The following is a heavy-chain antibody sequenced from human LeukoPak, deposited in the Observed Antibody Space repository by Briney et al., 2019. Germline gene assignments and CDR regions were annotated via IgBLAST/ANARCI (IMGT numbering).Heavy chain of an antibody. Sequence: ASVKVSCKASGYTFTSYDINWVRQATGQGLEWMGWMNPNSGNTGYAQKFQGRVTMTRNTSISTAYMELSSLRSEDTAVYYCARGGGGSFYYYYYMDVCGNGTTVTVSS. V-gene: IGHV1-8*01. CDR2: MNPNSGNT. CDR3: ARGGGGSFYYYYYMDV. J-gene: IGHJ6*03. D-gene: IGHD2-15*01. CDR1: GYTFTSYD.